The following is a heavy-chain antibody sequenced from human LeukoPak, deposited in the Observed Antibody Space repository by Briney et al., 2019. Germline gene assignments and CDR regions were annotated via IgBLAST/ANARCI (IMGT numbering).Heavy chain of an antibody. CDR3: ARGVYCTNGVCYQGSVDY. CDR1: GFTFSSYA. Sequence: GGSLRLSCAASGFTFSSYAMHWVRQAPGKGLEWVAVISYDGSNKYYADSVKGRFTISRDNSKNTLYLQMNSLRAEDTAVYYCARGVYCTNGVCYQGSVDYWGQGTLVTVSS. V-gene: IGHV3-30*04. CDR2: ISYDGSNK. J-gene: IGHJ4*02. D-gene: IGHD2-8*01.